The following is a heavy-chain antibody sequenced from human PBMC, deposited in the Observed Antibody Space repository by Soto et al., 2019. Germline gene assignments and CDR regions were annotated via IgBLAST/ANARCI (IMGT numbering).Heavy chain of an antibody. D-gene: IGHD2-2*01. CDR3: ARGRSSTSPYPIGY. CDR2: IYYSGST. V-gene: IGHV4-31*03. Sequence: QVQLQESGPGLVKPSQTLSLTCTVSGGSISSGGYYWSWIRQHPGKGLEWIGYIYYSGSTYYNPSLKSRVTISVDTSKNPFSLRLSSVTAADTAVYYCARGRSSTSPYPIGYWGQGTLVTVSS. J-gene: IGHJ4*02. CDR1: GGSISSGGYY.